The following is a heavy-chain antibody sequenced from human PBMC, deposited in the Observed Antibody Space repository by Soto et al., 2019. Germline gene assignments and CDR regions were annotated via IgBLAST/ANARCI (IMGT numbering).Heavy chain of an antibody. V-gene: IGHV3-23*01. CDR3: ATRAFGDSYYYYYGMDV. CDR2: ISGSGGST. Sequence: GGSLRHSCAASGFTFSSYAMSWVRQAPGKGLEWVSAISGSGGSTYYADSVKGRFTISRDNSKNTLYLQMNSLRAEDTAVYYCATRAFGDSYYYYYGMDVWGQGTTVTVSS. D-gene: IGHD2-21*02. CDR1: GFTFSSYA. J-gene: IGHJ6*02.